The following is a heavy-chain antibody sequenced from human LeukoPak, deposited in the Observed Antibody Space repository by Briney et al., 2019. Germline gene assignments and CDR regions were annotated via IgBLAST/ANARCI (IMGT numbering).Heavy chain of an antibody. CDR1: GFTFSSYA. CDR3: ARDHRGVRDYFDY. D-gene: IGHD3-10*01. Sequence: GGSLRLSCATSGFTFSSYAMSWVRQAPGKGLEWVSAISGSGGSTYYADSVKGRFTISRDDSKNTLYLQMNSLRAEDTAVYYCARDHRGVRDYFDYWGQGTLVTVSS. V-gene: IGHV3-23*01. CDR2: ISGSGGST. J-gene: IGHJ4*02.